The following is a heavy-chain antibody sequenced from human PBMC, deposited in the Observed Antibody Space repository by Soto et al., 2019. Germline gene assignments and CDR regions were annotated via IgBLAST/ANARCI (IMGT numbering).Heavy chain of an antibody. J-gene: IGHJ4*02. Sequence: PSETLSLTCAVSGYSISSGYYWGFIRQPPGKGLEWIGSIYHSGSTYYNPSLKSRVTISVDTSKNQFSLKLSSVTAADTAVYYCARDSRYSYGAGREYYFDYWGQGTLVTVSS. CDR3: ARDSRYSYGAGREYYFDY. CDR1: GYSISSGYY. V-gene: IGHV4-38-2*02. CDR2: IYHSGST. D-gene: IGHD5-18*01.